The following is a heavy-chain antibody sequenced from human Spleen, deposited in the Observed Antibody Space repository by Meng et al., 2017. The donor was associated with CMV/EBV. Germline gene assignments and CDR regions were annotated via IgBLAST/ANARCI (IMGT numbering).Heavy chain of an antibody. CDR2: ISPNNDGT. CDR3: ARVSSGSSSPLI. Sequence: ASVKVSCKASGYTFTGYYIHWVRQAPGQGLEWMGWISPNNDGTRYAQKFQGRVTMTRDLSISTVYMELSSLRSDDTAVYYCARVSSGSSSPLIWGQGTMVTVSS. D-gene: IGHD6-6*01. J-gene: IGHJ3*02. CDR1: GYTFTGYY. V-gene: IGHV1-2*02.